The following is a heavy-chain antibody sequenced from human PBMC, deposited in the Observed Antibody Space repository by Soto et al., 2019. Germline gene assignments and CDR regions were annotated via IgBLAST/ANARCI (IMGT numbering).Heavy chain of an antibody. V-gene: IGHV4-31*03. D-gene: IGHD3-10*01. Sequence: QVQLQESGPGLVKPSQTLSLTCTVSGGSISSGGYYWSWIRQHPGKGLRWIGYIYYSGSTYYNPSPKSRVTISVDTSKNQLSLKLSCVTGADTAVYYCARVTWFGELSRYYYYYYMDVWGKGTTVTVSS. CDR3: ARVTWFGELSRYYYYYYMDV. J-gene: IGHJ6*03. CDR1: GGSISSGGYY. CDR2: IYYSGST.